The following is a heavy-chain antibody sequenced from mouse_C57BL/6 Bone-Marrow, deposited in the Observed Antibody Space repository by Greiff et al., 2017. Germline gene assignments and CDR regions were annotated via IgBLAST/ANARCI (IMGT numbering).Heavy chain of an antibody. V-gene: IGHV1-87*01. CDR2: GQGLEWIG. CDR3: SEDSAVYYCAAPYYGSSWGFAY. Sequence: QVQLQQSGPELARPWASVKISCQAFYTFSRRVHFAIRDTNYWMRWVKQRPGQGLEWIGAIYPGIGDTSYNQKFKGKATLTADKSSSTAYMQLSGLTSEDSAVYYCAAPYYGSSWGFAYWGQGTLVTVSA. CDR1: YTFSRRVH. D-gene: IGHD1-1*01. J-gene: IGHJ3*01.